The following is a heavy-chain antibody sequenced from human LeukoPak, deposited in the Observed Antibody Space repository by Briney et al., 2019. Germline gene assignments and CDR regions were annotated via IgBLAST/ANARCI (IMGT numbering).Heavy chain of an antibody. V-gene: IGHV1-69*01. D-gene: IGHD6-13*01. CDR2: IIPIFGTA. Sequence: SVKVSCKASGGTFSSYAISWVRQAPGQGLEWMGGIIPIFGTANYAQKFQGRVTITADESTSTAYMELSSLRSEDTAVYYCARGEVAVSGIAWFDRWGQGTLVTVSS. J-gene: IGHJ5*02. CDR3: ARGEVAVSGIAWFDR. CDR1: GGTFSSYA.